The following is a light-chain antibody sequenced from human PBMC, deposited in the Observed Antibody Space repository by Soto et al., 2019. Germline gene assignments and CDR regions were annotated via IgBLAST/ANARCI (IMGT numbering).Light chain of an antibody. Sequence: QSALTQPASVSGSPGQSITISCTGTTSDVGGYNYVSWYQHHPGKAPKLMIYEVSNRPSGVSNRFSGSKSGNTASLTISGLQAEDEADYHCSSYPSSSTLLFGGGTQLTVL. CDR3: SSYPSSSTLL. CDR1: TSDVGGYNY. CDR2: EVS. J-gene: IGLJ7*01. V-gene: IGLV2-14*01.